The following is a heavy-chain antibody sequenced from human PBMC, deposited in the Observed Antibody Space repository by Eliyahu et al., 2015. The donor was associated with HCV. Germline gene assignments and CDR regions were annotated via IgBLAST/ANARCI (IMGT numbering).Heavy chain of an antibody. J-gene: IGHJ4*02. Sequence: EVQLVESGGGLVQPGGSLRVSCAASRFTFSTYAMNWVRQAPGKGLEWVSGISGSGGRTYYADSVKGRFTISRDNSKNTLYLQMNSLRAEDTAVYYCAKDGGSNNWYFDSWGQGTLVTVSS. V-gene: IGHV3-23*04. CDR3: AKDGGSNNWYFDS. CDR1: RFTFSTYA. CDR2: ISGSGGRT. D-gene: IGHD1-1*01.